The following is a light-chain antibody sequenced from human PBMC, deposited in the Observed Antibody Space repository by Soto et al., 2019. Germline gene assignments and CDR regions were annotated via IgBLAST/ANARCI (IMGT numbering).Light chain of an antibody. J-gene: IGKJ1*01. V-gene: IGKV1-39*01. CDR1: QSISSY. Sequence: DIPMTQSPSSLSASVGDRVTITCRASQSISSYLNWYQQKPGKAPKLLIYAASSLKSEVPSRFSGSGSGTDSTLTISSLQPEDFANYYCQQSYSTRWTFGRGTKVQI. CDR3: QQSYSTRWT. CDR2: AAS.